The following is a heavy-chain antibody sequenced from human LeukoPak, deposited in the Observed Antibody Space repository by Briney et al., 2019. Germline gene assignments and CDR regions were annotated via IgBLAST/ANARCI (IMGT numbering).Heavy chain of an antibody. J-gene: IGHJ4*02. CDR2: MSYDGSNK. CDR3: ARDPDFWSGHYYFDY. V-gene: IGHV3-30-3*01. CDR1: GFTFSSYA. Sequence: LSGRSLRLSCAASGFTFSSYAMHWVRQAPGKGLEWVAVMSYDGSNKYYADSVKGRFTISRDNSKNTLYLQMNSLRAEDTAVYYCARDPDFWSGHYYFDYWGQGTLVTVSS. D-gene: IGHD3-3*01.